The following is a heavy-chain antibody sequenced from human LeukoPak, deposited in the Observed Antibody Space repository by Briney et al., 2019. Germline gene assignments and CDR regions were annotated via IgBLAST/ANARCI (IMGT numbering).Heavy chain of an antibody. CDR3: ARGFINFWSGYHDY. CDR1: GGSFSGYY. CDR2: INHSGST. V-gene: IGHV4-34*01. J-gene: IGHJ4*02. Sequence: SETLSLTCAVYGGSFSGYYWSWIRQPPGKGLEWIGEINHSGSTNYNPSLKSRVTISVDTSNNQFSLKLSSVTAADTAVYYCARGFINFWSGYHDYWGQGTLVSVSS. D-gene: IGHD3-3*01.